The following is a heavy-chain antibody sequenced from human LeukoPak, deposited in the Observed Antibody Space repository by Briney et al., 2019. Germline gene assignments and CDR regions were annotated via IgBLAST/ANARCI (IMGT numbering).Heavy chain of an antibody. CDR3: TTVGLSGYYDSRGYYYFDY. J-gene: IGHJ4*02. CDR2: IKRKSDGGTT. Sequence: GGSLRLSCAASGFTFSNAWMSWVRQAPGKGLEGIGRIKRKSDGGTTDYAAPVKGRFTISRDDSKNTVYLQMNSLKTEDTAVDYCTTVGLSGYYDSRGYYYFDYWGQGTLVTVSS. V-gene: IGHV3-15*01. CDR1: GFTFSNAW. D-gene: IGHD3-22*01.